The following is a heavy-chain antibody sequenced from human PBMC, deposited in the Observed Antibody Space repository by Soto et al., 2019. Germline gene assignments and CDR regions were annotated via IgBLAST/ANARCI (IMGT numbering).Heavy chain of an antibody. Sequence: PSETLSLTCTVSGGSISSGGYYWSWIRQHPGKGLEWIGYIYYSGSTYYNPSLKSRVTISVDTSKNQFSLKLSSVTAADTAVYYCAREGDDYGDYAHAFDIWGQGTMVTVSS. CDR1: GGSISSGGYY. D-gene: IGHD4-17*01. V-gene: IGHV4-31*03. CDR3: AREGDDYGDYAHAFDI. CDR2: IYYSGST. J-gene: IGHJ3*02.